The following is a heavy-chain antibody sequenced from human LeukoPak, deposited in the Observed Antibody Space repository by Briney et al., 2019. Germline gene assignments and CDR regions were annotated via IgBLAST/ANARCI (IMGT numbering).Heavy chain of an antibody. J-gene: IGHJ4*02. CDR2: MNPNSGNT. CDR1: GYTFTSYD. D-gene: IGHD2/OR15-2a*01. Sequence: ASVKVSCKASGYTFTSYDINWVRQATGQGLEWMGWMNPNSGNTGYAQKFQGRVTMTRDTSTTTVYMELSSLRSQDTAVYYCARHKEVGDYYYFDYWGQGTLVTVSS. CDR3: ARHKEVGDYYYFDY. V-gene: IGHV1-8*02.